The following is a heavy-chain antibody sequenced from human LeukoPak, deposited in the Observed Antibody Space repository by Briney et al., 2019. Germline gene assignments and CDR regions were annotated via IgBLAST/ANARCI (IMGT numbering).Heavy chain of an antibody. J-gene: IGHJ6*02. CDR3: ARSGYYHYYGLDV. D-gene: IGHD6-13*01. Sequence: GGSLRLSCVASGFTFSSYDLHWVRQTTGKGLEWVSAIGTADDTFYPDSVKGRFTISRDDAKNSLYLQMRNLRVGDTAVCYCARSGYYHYYGLDVWGQGTTVTVSS. V-gene: IGHV3-13*04. CDR1: GFTFSSYD. CDR2: IGTADDT.